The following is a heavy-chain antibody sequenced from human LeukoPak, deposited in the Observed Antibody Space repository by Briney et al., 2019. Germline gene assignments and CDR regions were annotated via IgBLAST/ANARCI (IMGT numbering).Heavy chain of an antibody. J-gene: IGHJ4*02. CDR1: GFTFSNHW. CDR2: LGQDGSEI. V-gene: IGHV3-7*01. D-gene: IGHD3-22*01. CDR3: ARRYYYDSSSDFDS. Sequence: PGGSLRLSYAASGFTFSNHWMSWVRQAPGKGLEWVANLGQDGSEIYYVDSVKGRFTISRDNAKNSLYLQMNSLRAEDTTVYYCARRYYYDSSSDFDSWGQGTLVTVSS.